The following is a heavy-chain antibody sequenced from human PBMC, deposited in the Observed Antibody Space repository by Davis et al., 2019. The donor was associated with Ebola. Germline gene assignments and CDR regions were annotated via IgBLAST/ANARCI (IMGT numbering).Heavy chain of an antibody. V-gene: IGHV3-7*03. Sequence: PGGSLRLSCAASGFTFSSYWMSWVRQAPGKGLEWVANIKQDGSEKYYVDSVKGRFTISRDNAKNSLYLQMNSLRAEDTAVYYCGRYQLLYSYYYYGMDVWGQGTTVTVSS. D-gene: IGHD2-2*02. CDR2: IKQDGSEK. CDR1: GFTFSSYW. CDR3: GRYQLLYSYYYYGMDV. J-gene: IGHJ6*02.